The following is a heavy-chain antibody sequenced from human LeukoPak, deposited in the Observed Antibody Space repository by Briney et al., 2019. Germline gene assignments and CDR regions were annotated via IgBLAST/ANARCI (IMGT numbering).Heavy chain of an antibody. D-gene: IGHD3-9*01. CDR2: ISGSGGSP. V-gene: IGHV3-23*01. Sequence: GGSLRLSCAASGFTFSSYAMSWVRQAPGEGLEWVSAISGSGGSPYYADSVKGRFTISRANSNNTLYLQMNSLRAEATAVYYCAKARDILTATDYWGQGTLVTVSS. J-gene: IGHJ4*02. CDR3: AKARDILTATDY. CDR1: GFTFSSYA.